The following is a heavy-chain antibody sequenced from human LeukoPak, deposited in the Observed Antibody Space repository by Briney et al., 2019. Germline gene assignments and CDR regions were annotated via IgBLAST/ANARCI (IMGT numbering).Heavy chain of an antibody. CDR1: GGSISSSSYY. D-gene: IGHD1-26*01. CDR2: IYYSGST. V-gene: IGHV4-39*01. Sequence: SETLSLTCTVSGGSISSSSYYWGWIRQPPGKGLEWIGSIYYSGSTYYNPSLKSRVTISVDTSKNQFSLKLSSVTATDTAVYYCASWNYSGSDYWGQGTLVTVSS. J-gene: IGHJ4*02. CDR3: ASWNYSGSDY.